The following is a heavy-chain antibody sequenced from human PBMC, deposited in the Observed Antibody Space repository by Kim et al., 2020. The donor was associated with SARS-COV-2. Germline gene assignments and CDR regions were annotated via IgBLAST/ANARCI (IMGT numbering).Heavy chain of an antibody. CDR1: GGSFSGYY. Sequence: SETLSLTCAVYGGSFSGYYWSWIRQPPGKGLEWIGEINHSGSTNYNPSLKSRVTISVDTSKNQFSLKLSSVTAADTAVYYCARRITIFGVVIINWYYFDYWGQGTLVTVSS. J-gene: IGHJ4*02. D-gene: IGHD3-3*01. V-gene: IGHV4-34*01. CDR2: INHSGST. CDR3: ARRITIFGVVIINWYYFDY.